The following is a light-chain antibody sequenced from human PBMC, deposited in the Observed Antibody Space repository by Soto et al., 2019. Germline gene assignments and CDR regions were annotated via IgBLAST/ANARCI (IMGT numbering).Light chain of an antibody. CDR2: EDN. Sequence: KFMLTQPHSVSESPGKTVTISCTGSSGSIASNYVQWYQQRPGSAPTTVIYEDNQRPSGVPDRFSGSIDSSSNSASLTISGLKTEDAADYYCQSYDSSNRVFGGGTKLTVL. CDR1: SGSIASNY. J-gene: IGLJ3*02. CDR3: QSYDSSNRV. V-gene: IGLV6-57*02.